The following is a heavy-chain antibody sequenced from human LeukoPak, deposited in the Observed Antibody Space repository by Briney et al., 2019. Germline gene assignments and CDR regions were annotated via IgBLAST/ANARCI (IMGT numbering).Heavy chain of an antibody. V-gene: IGHV4-59*11. CDR2: VYYTGNT. Sequence: SETLSPTCTVSGDSIRSHYWSWIRQPPGKGLQWIGYVYYTGNTNSNPSLKSRVTISVDTSKNQFSLELSSVTAADTAVYYCANYRAPYYFDYWGQGTLVTVSS. D-gene: IGHD3-10*01. CDR3: ANYRAPYYFDY. J-gene: IGHJ4*02. CDR1: GDSIRSHY.